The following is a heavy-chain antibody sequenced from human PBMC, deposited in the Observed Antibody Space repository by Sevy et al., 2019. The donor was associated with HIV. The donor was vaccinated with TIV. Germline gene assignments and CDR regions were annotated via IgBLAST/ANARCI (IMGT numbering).Heavy chain of an antibody. CDR3: ARVWCSSTTCSWFDP. CDR1: GFTFGDYG. J-gene: IGHJ5*02. Sequence: GGSLRLSCTASGFTFGDYGMSWFRQAPGKGQEWVGLIRSKASGGTTEYAASVEGRFTISRDDSKSIAYLQMNSLKIEDTAVYYCARVWCSSTTCSWFDPWGQGTLVTVSS. V-gene: IGHV3-49*03. D-gene: IGHD2-2*01. CDR2: IRSKASGGTT.